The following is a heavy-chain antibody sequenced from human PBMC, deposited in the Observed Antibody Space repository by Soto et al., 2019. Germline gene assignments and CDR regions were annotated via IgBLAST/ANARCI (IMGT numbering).Heavy chain of an antibody. Sequence: GALRLSCAASAFPFSSYEMNWVRQAPGKGLEWVSYISSSGSTISYADSVKGQFTISRDNAKNSLYLQMNNLRAEDTAVYYCARGVYDSSGYYYPWGQGTLVTVSS. CDR3: ARGVYDSSGYYYP. D-gene: IGHD3-22*01. J-gene: IGHJ5*02. CDR2: ISSSGSTI. CDR1: AFPFSSYE. V-gene: IGHV3-48*03.